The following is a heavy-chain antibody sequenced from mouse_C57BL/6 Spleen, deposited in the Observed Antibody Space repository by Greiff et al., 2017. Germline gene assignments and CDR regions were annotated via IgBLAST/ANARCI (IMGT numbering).Heavy chain of an antibody. V-gene: IGHV1-54*01. J-gene: IGHJ3*01. CDR2: TNPGSGGT. CDR3: ARRDDGYYPY. CDR1: GYAFTNYL. Sequence: QVQLQQSGAELVRPGTSVKVSCKASGYAFTNYLIEWVKQRPGQGLEWIGVTNPGSGGTNYNEKFKGKATLTADKSSSTAYMQLSSLTSEDSAVYFCARRDDGYYPYWGQGTLVTVSA. D-gene: IGHD2-3*01.